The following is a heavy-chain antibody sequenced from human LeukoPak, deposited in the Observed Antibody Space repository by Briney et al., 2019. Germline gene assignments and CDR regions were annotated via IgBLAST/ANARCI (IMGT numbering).Heavy chain of an antibody. V-gene: IGHV3-53*01. CDR3: ASTYYYSSGSYPPYYYYYMDV. CDR1: GFTVSCNY. J-gene: IGHJ6*03. D-gene: IGHD3-10*01. Sequence: GGSLRLSCAASGFTVSCNYMSCLRQAPGKGLEWVSVLYSGGSTYYADSVKGRFTISRDNSKNTLYLQMNSLRAEDTAVYYCASTYYYSSGSYPPYYYYYMDVWGKGTTVTVSS. CDR2: LYSGGST.